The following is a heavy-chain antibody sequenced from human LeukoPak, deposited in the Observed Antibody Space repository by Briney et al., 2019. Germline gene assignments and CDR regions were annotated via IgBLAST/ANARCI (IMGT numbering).Heavy chain of an antibody. J-gene: IGHJ5*02. D-gene: IGHD2-15*01. CDR1: GDSVSNNNYF. Sequence: SETLSLTCTVSGDSVSNNNYFWGWIRQPPGKGLEWLGRTYYRGTTYYNPSVESRVTISADTSKNQLSRKLSSVTAADTAVYYCARHAPGDIVVQIPAPTRWFDPWGQGTLVTVSS. CDR2: TYYRGTT. V-gene: IGHV4-39*01. CDR3: ARHAPGDIVVQIPAPTRWFDP.